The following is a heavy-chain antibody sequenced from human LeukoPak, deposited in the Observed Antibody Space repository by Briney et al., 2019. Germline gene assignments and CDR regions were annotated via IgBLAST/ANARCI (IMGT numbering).Heavy chain of an antibody. CDR3: ARELGGAAVAGSPLHYYYMDV. CDR2: ISAYNGNT. D-gene: IGHD6-19*01. V-gene: IGHV1-18*01. Sequence: ASVKVSCKASGYTFTSYGISWVRQAPGQGLEWMGWISAYNGNTNYAQKLQGGVTMTTDTSTSTAYMELRSLRSDDTAVYYCARELGGAAVAGSPLHYYYMDVWGKGTTVTVSS. CDR1: GYTFTSYG. J-gene: IGHJ6*03.